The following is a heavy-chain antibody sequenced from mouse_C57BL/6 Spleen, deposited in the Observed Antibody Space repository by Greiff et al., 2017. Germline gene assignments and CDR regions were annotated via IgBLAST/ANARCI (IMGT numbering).Heavy chain of an antibody. Sequence: VQLQQPGAELVRPGTSVKLSCKASGYTFTSYWMHWVKQRPGQGLEWIGVIDPSDSYTNYNQKFKGKATLTVDTSSSTAYMQLSSLTSEDSAVYYCARRGSLYYFDYWGKGTTLTVSS. D-gene: IGHD6-2*01. CDR2: IDPSDSYT. CDR3: ARRGSLYYFDY. J-gene: IGHJ2*01. V-gene: IGHV1-59*01. CDR1: GYTFTSYW.